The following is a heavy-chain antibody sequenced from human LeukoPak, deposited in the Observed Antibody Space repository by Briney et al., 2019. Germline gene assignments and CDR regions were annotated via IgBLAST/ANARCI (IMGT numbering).Heavy chain of an antibody. CDR3: ARDLPDYDILTGYDT. CDR1: GGSISSSYW. CDR2: IYHSGST. J-gene: IGHJ5*02. V-gene: IGHV4-4*02. D-gene: IGHD3-9*01. Sequence: PSETLSLTCAVSGGSISSSYWWSWIRQPPGKGLEWIGEIYHSGSTNYNPSLKSRVTISVDTSKNQFSLKLSSVTAADTAVYYCARDLPDYDILTGYDTWGQGTLVTVSS.